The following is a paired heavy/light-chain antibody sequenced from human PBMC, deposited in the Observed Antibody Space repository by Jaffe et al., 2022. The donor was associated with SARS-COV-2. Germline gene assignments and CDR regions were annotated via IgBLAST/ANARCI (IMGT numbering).Light chain of an antibody. Sequence: DIQMTQSPSSLSASVGDRVTISCRASQGISSWLAWYQQKPEKAPKSLIYAASNLQSGVPSRFSGSGSGTDFTLTISSLQPEDFATYYCQQYSSYPHTFGQGTKLEIK. V-gene: IGKV1D-16*01. CDR2: AAS. CDR3: QQYSSYPHT. CDR1: QGISSW. J-gene: IGKJ2*01.
Heavy chain of an antibody. CDR1: GFTLGDYG. CDR2: IRTKAYGGTT. CDR3: SRDMSRGDYALERFDY. Sequence: EVQLVESGGGLVQPGRSLRLSCTGSGFTLGDYGMSWIRQAPGKGLEWLGFIRTKAYGGTTEYAASVKGRFTISRDDSKSIVYLQMNSLKTEDTAVYYCSRDMSRGDYALERFDYWGPGTLVTVSS. D-gene: IGHD4-17*01. J-gene: IGHJ4*02. V-gene: IGHV3-49*03.